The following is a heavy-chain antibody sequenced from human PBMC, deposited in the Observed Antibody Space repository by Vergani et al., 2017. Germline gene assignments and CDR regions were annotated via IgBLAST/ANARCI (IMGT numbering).Heavy chain of an antibody. CDR2: IYSGGST. CDR1: GFTFSSNY. J-gene: IGHJ4*02. CDR3: ARGPSPGPDYDXLSGYYTVPHYFDY. D-gene: IGHD3-3*01. Sequence: EVQLVETGGGLIQPGGSLRLSCAASGFTFSSNYMSWVRQAPGKGLEWVSVIYSGGSTYYADSVKGRFTISRDNSKNTLYLQMNSLRAEDTAVYYCARGPSPGPDYDXLSGYYTVPHYFDYWGQGTLVTVSS. V-gene: IGHV3-53*02.